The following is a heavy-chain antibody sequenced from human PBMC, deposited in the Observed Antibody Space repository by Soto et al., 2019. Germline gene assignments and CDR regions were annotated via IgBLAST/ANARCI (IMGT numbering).Heavy chain of an antibody. CDR3: AKDTGMNY. CDR2: MSHDGSNK. CDR1: GFTFSRYG. V-gene: IGHV3-30*18. J-gene: IGHJ4*02. Sequence: GGSLRLSCIASGFTFSRYGMHWVRQAPGKGLEWVAVMSHDGSNKWYADSVEGRFDVSRDNSKNTLYLQMNSLRAEDTAVYYCAKDTGMNYWGQGTLVTVSS.